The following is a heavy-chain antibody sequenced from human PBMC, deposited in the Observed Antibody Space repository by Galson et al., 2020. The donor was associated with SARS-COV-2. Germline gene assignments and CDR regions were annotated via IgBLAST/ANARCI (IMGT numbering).Heavy chain of an antibody. V-gene: IGHV3-30-3*01. J-gene: IGHJ4*02. CDR2: VSYDGTIK. CDR1: GFTLSSYV. D-gene: IGHD4-17*01. CDR3: ARGGGSGDSAFDY. Sequence: GGSLRLSCADSGFTLSSYVMQWVRQAPGKGLEWVALVSYDGTIKNYADSVKGRFTISRDNSKNPLFLQMSSLRAEDTAVYYCARGGGSGDSAFDYWGQGTLVTVSS.